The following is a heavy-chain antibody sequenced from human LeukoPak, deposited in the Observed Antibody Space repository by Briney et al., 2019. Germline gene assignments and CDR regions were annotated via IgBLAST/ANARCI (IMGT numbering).Heavy chain of an antibody. CDR2: IYPGDSNS. J-gene: IGHJ3*02. CDR1: GYSFSDYW. V-gene: IGHV5-51*01. CDR3: ARHWGYYGSGSHRAFDI. D-gene: IGHD3-10*01. Sequence: GESLKISCKGSGYSFSDYWIGWVRQMPGKGLEWMGIIYPGDSNSKYSPSFQGQVIILADRSINTAYLQWSGLKASDTAMYYCARHWGYYGSGSHRAFDIWGQGTTVTVSS.